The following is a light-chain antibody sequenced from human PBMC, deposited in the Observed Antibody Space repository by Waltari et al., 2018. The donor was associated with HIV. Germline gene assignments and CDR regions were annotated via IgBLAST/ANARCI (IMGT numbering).Light chain of an antibody. CDR2: RNK. CDR3: AAWDENLSGRVV. J-gene: IGLJ2*01. V-gene: IGLV1-47*01. Sequence: QSVLTQPPSASGTPGQRVTISCSGSSSNIGTNYIYWYQQLPGTAPKLLIYRNKRRPSGVPDRFSGSKSGTSVFLAISGLRSEDEADYYCAAWDENLSGRVVFGGGTKLTVL. CDR1: SSNIGTNY.